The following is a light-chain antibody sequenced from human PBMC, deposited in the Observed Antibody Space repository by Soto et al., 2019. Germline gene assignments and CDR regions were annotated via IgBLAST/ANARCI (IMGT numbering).Light chain of an antibody. CDR1: SNDVGGYKL. CDR3: CSHVGGSSPQWV. CDR2: EVN. V-gene: IGLV2-23*02. J-gene: IGLJ3*02. Sequence: QSALTQPASVSGSPGQSITSSCTGTSNDVGGYKLVSWFQQHPGKAHKLMISEVNKRPSGVSNRFSGSKSANTASLTISGLPAEDEADYYCCSHVGGSSPQWVFGGGTKLTVL.